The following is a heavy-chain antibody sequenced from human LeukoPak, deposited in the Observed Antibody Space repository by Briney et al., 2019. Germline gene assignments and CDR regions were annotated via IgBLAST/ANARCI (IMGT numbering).Heavy chain of an antibody. J-gene: IGHJ4*02. CDR2: IYHSGST. Sequence: PSETLSLTCTVSGYSINSGYYWGWIRQSPGKGLEWIGNIYHSGSTYHNPSLKSRVTISVDTSKNQFSLELSSVTAADTAVYYCARVKGVVTAILDYWGQGTLVTVSS. D-gene: IGHD2-21*02. V-gene: IGHV4-38-2*02. CDR1: GYSINSGYY. CDR3: ARVKGVVTAILDY.